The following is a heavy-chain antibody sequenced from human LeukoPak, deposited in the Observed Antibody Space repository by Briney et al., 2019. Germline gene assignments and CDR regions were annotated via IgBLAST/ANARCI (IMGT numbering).Heavy chain of an antibody. Sequence: GESLRISCKGSGYSFTSYWIGWVRQMPGKGLEWMGIIHPGDSDTRYSPSFQGQVTISVDKSINTAYLQWSSLKASDTAMYYCARRRYDILTGPDAFDIWGQGTMVTVSS. CDR3: ARRRYDILTGPDAFDI. V-gene: IGHV5-51*01. CDR2: IHPGDSDT. D-gene: IGHD3-9*01. CDR1: GYSFTSYW. J-gene: IGHJ3*02.